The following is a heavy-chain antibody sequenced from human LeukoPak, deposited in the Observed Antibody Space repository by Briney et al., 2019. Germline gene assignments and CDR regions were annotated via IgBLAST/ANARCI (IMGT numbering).Heavy chain of an antibody. D-gene: IGHD4-17*01. J-gene: IGHJ4*02. CDR2: ISSRSSYI. Sequence: PGGSLRLSXAASGFTFSSYSMNWVRQAPGKGLEWVSSISSRSSYIYYADSVKGRFTISRDNAKNSLYLQMNSLRAEDTAVYYCARERGDYRNFDYWGQGTLVTVSS. V-gene: IGHV3-21*01. CDR1: GFTFSSYS. CDR3: ARERGDYRNFDY.